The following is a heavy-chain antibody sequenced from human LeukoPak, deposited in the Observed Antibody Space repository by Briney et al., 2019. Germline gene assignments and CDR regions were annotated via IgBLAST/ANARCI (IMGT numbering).Heavy chain of an antibody. CDR3: ARPPGIAVAGINFDY. J-gene: IGHJ4*02. V-gene: IGHV3-30-3*01. CDR2: ISYDGSNK. Sequence: GGSLRLSCAASGFTFDNYAMHWVRQAPGKGLEWVAVISYDGSNKYYADSVKGRFTISRDNSKNTLYLQMNSLRAEDTAVYYCARPPGIAVAGINFDYWGQGTLVTVSS. CDR1: GFTFDNYA. D-gene: IGHD6-19*01.